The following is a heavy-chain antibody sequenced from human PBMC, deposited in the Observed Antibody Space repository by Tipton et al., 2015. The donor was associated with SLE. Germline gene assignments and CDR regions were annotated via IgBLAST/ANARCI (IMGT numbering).Heavy chain of an antibody. CDR3: ARGGGGYYDY. V-gene: IGHV4-38-2*01. Sequence: TLSLTCGVSGYSISSGYYWCWIRQPPGKGVEWIANIYHSGSTYYNPSLKSRVTRSVETSNNQFSLKLSSVTAADTAVYYCARGGGGYYDYWGQGRLVTVSS. J-gene: IGHJ4*02. CDR2: IYHSGST. D-gene: IGHD3-16*01. CDR1: GYSISSGYY.